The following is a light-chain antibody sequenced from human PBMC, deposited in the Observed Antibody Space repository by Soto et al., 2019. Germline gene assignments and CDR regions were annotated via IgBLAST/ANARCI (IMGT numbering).Light chain of an antibody. CDR2: DVT. J-gene: IGLJ1*01. CDR1: NIDVGGYDY. Sequence: SVLTQPPSPAGSPGQSVTISCTGKNIDVGGYDYVSWYQQHPGKAPKLMIYDVTKRPSGVPDRFSGSKSANTASLTVSGLQAEDEADYYCSSYAGTHIVFGTGTKVTVL. CDR3: SSYAGTHIV. V-gene: IGLV2-8*01.